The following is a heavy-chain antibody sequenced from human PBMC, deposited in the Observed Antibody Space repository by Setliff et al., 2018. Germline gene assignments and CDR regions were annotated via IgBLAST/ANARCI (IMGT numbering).Heavy chain of an antibody. CDR1: GGSISSGSDY. Sequence: PSETLSLTCSVSGGSISSGSDYWTWIRQPAGKGLEWIGHVYTSGSTKYSSSLKSRVTISVDTSKNQFSLRLNSVTAADTAVYYCARAISGWYSAHYYCMDVWGKGTTVTVSS. J-gene: IGHJ6*03. CDR2: VYTSGST. V-gene: IGHV4-61*09. D-gene: IGHD6-19*01. CDR3: ARAISGWYSAHYYCMDV.